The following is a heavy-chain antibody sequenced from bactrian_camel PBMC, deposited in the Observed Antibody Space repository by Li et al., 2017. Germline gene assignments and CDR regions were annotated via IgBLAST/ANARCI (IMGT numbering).Heavy chain of an antibody. V-gene: IGHV3S1*01. CDR3: VTTDFTY. CDR2: IYTGSGSA. CDR1: GDTYSSYC. D-gene: IGHD7*01. J-gene: IGHJ4*01. Sequence: VQLVESGGGSVQAGGSLRLSCAASGDTYSSYCMAWFRQAPGKEREGVAAIYTGSGSAYYADSVKGRFTISRDNAKSTVYLQMNSLKSEDTALYYRVTTDFTYWGQGTQVTV.